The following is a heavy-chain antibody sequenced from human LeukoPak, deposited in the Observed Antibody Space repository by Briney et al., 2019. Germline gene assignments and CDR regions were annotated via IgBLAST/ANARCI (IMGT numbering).Heavy chain of an antibody. V-gene: IGHV4-34*01. Sequence: SETLSLTCAVYGGSFSGYYWSWIRQPPGKGLEWIGNIYYSGSTYYNPSLKSRVTISVDTSKNHFSLRLSSVTAADTAVYYCARLNYYDSSAFSWGQGTLVTVSS. J-gene: IGHJ5*02. CDR3: ARLNYYDSSAFS. CDR1: GGSFSGYY. CDR2: IYYSGST. D-gene: IGHD3-22*01.